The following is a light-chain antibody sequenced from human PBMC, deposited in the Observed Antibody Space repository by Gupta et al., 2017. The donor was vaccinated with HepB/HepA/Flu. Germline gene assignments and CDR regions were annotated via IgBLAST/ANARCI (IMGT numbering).Light chain of an antibody. CDR1: TGTVTSTHY. Sequence: QAVVTQEPSLTVSPGGTVTLTCGSSTGTVTSTHYPYWFQLKPGHAPTTLIYDTNNKKSWAFALFSGSLRGGKAALTLSGAQAEDDDYYYSSESYDGVRVFGGGTKLTVL. J-gene: IGLJ2*01. V-gene: IGLV7-46*01. CDR2: DTN. CDR3: SESYDGVRV.